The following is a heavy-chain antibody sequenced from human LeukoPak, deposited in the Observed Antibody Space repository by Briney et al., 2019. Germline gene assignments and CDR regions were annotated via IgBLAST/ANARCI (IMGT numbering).Heavy chain of an antibody. Sequence: GGSLRLSCAASGFTFSTFPMSWVRQAPGKGLEWVSTISTSGNTPYYADSVKGRFTISRDNSKNTLYLQMNSLRAEDTAAYYCAKVLSGWYRGNDYRGQGTLVAVSS. CDR2: ISTSGNTP. J-gene: IGHJ4*02. CDR1: GFTFSTFP. D-gene: IGHD6-19*01. V-gene: IGHV3-23*01. CDR3: AKVLSGWYRGNDY.